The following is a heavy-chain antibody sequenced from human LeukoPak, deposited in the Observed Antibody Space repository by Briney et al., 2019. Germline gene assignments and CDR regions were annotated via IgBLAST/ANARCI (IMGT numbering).Heavy chain of an antibody. CDR3: SAVDPEGTRLHD. CDR1: GYTFTSYY. V-gene: IGHV1-46*01. J-gene: IGHJ4*02. CDR2: INPSGGST. Sequence: ASVKVSCKASGYTFTSYYMHWVRQAPGQGLEWMGIINPSGGSTSYAQKFQGRVTMTRDTSTSTVYMELSSLRSEDPAVYYCSAVDPEGTRLHDWGQGTVVSVSS. D-gene: IGHD4-23*01.